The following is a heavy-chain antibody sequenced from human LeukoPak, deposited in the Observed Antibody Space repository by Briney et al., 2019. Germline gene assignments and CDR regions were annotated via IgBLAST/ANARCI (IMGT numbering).Heavy chain of an antibody. CDR2: INTNTGNP. CDR1: GYTFTSYA. D-gene: IGHD6-13*01. J-gene: IGHJ4*02. Sequence: ASVKVSCKASGYTFTSYAMNWVRQAPGQGLEWMGWINTNTGNPTYAQGFTGRFVFSLDTSVSTAYLQISSLKAEDTAVYYCARDLVRGSSWYGGHFGYWGQGTLVTVSS. V-gene: IGHV7-4-1*02. CDR3: ARDLVRGSSWYGGHFGY.